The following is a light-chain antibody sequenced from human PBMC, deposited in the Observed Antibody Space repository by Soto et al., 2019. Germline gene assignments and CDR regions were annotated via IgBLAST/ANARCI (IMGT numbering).Light chain of an antibody. CDR1: QSISSY. CDR3: QQYNNGTPIT. Sequence: FQMTRSPSSLSASVGDRVTITCRASQSISSYLNWYQQKPGKAPKLLIYAASSLQSGVPSRFSGSGSGTEFTLTISSLQSEDFAVYYCQQYNNGTPITFGQGTRLEIK. CDR2: AAS. V-gene: IGKV1-39*01. J-gene: IGKJ5*01.